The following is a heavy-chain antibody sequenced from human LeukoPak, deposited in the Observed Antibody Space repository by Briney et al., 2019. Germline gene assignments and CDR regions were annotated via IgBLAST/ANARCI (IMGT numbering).Heavy chain of an antibody. CDR3: ARHKDDTAMVSCYFDY. D-gene: IGHD5-18*01. CDR1: GFTFSSYA. V-gene: IGHV3-30-3*01. CDR2: ISYDGSNK. Sequence: GGSLRLSCAASGFTFSSYAMHWVRQAPGKGLEWVAVISYDGSNKYYADSVKGRFTISRDNSKNTLYLQMNSLRAEDTAVYYCARHKDDTAMVSCYFDYWGQGTLVTVSS. J-gene: IGHJ4*02.